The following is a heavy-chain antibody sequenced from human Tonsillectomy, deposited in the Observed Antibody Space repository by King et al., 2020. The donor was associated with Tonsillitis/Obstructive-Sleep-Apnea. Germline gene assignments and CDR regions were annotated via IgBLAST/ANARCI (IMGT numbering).Heavy chain of an antibody. CDR1: GFTFSSSV. CDR2: ISDGGSYT. CDR3: ATNLRSESGAFDI. J-gene: IGHJ3*02. Sequence: VQLVESGGGLVQPGGSLILSCAASGFTFSSSVMTWVRQAPGKGLDWVSSISDGGSYTYFAESVKGRFTISSDNSKNTLYLQMNSLRAEDTAVYYCATNLRSESGAFDIWGQGTLVTVSS. D-gene: IGHD1-26*01. V-gene: IGHV3-23*04.